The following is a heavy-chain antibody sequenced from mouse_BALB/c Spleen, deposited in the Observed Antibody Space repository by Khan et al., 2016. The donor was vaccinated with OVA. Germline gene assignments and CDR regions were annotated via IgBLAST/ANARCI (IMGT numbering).Heavy chain of an antibody. J-gene: IGHJ2*01. V-gene: IGHV3-2*02. Sequence: EVQLQESGPGLVKPSQSLSLTCTVTGYSITSGYGWNWIRQFPGNKLEWMGYISNSGSTNYNPTLKSRISITRDKSKNQFFLQLNSETTEDTATCYCARTASIKYWGQGTTLTVSS. CDR1: GYSITSGYG. D-gene: IGHD1-2*01. CDR2: ISNSGST. CDR3: ARTASIKY.